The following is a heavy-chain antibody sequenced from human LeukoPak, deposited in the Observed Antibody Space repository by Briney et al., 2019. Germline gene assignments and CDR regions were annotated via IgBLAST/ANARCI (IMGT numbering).Heavy chain of an antibody. CDR2: IYYSVST. CDR1: GGSISSYY. D-gene: IGHD2-8*01. V-gene: IGHV4-59*01. J-gene: IGHJ5*02. Sequence: SETLSLTCTVSGGSISSYYWSCIRQPPGKGLEWIGYIYYSVSTNYNPSLKSRVTISVDTSKNQFSLKLSSVTAADTAVYYCARSLIIRGWFDPWGQGTLVTVSS. CDR3: ARSLIIRGWFDP.